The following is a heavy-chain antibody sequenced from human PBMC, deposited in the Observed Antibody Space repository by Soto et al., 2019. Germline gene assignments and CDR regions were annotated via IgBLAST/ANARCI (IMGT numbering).Heavy chain of an antibody. J-gene: IGHJ4*02. D-gene: IGHD5-18*01. CDR2: IIPIFGTA. V-gene: IGHV1-69*01. Sequence: QVQLVQSGAEVKKPGSSVNVSCKASGGTFSSYAISWVRQAPGQGLEWMGGIIPIFGTANYAQKFQGRVTITADESTSTAHMELSSLRSEDTAVYYCARTKESYSYADYFDYWGQGALVTFSS. CDR1: GGTFSSYA. CDR3: ARTKESYSYADYFDY.